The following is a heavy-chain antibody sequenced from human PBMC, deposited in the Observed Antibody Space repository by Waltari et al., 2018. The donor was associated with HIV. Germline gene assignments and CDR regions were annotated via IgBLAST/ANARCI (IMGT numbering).Heavy chain of an antibody. V-gene: IGHV1-69*04. D-gene: IGHD6-6*01. CDR3: ARDKSSAARLSGWFDP. CDR2: IIPFLGIA. Sequence: QVQLVQSGAEVKKPGSSVKVSCKASGGTFSSYAISWVRQAPGQGLEWMGRIIPFLGIANYAQKFQGRVTITADKSTSTAYMELSSLRSEDTAVYYCARDKSSAARLSGWFDPWGQGTLVTVSS. CDR1: GGTFSSYA. J-gene: IGHJ5*02.